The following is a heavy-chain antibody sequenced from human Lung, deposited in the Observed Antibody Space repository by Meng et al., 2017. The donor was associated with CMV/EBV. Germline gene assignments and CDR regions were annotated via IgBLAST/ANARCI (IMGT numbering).Heavy chain of an antibody. D-gene: IGHD2-2*01. V-gene: IGHV4-31*02. CDR1: GGYY. CDR3: ARSGRPYCSSTSCSSGWLDP. CDR2: IYYSGSN. Sequence: GGYYWSWIRQHPGKGLEWIGYIYYSGSNYYNPSLKSRVTISVDTSKNQFSLKLSSVTAADTAVYYCARSGRPYCSSTSCSSGWLDPWGQGTLVTVSS. J-gene: IGHJ5*02.